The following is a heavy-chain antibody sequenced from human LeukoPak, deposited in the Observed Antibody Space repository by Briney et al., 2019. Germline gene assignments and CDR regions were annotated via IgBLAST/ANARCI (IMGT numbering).Heavy chain of an antibody. V-gene: IGHV1-18*01. CDR2: ISAYNGNT. D-gene: IGHD2-15*01. Sequence: ASVKVSCKASGYTLTSYGISWVRQAPGQGLEWMGWISAYNGNTNYAQKLQGRVTMTTDTSTSTAYMELRSLRSDDTAVYYCARDLASSDIEDIAFFDYWGQGTLVTVSS. J-gene: IGHJ4*02. CDR1: GYTLTSYG. CDR3: ARDLASSDIEDIAFFDY.